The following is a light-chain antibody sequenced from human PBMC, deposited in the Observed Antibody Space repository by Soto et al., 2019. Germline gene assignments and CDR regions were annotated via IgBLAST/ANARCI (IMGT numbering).Light chain of an antibody. Sequence: DIQMTQSPSSLSASVEDRVIITCRASQSIRNHLNWYQQKQGKAPKLXIFAASSLQSGVPSRFSGSRSGPEFTLTISSLQPEDFATSYCQQSYSSTPTFGQGTKVDIK. CDR3: QQSYSSTPT. V-gene: IGKV1-39*01. CDR2: AAS. J-gene: IGKJ1*01. CDR1: QSIRNH.